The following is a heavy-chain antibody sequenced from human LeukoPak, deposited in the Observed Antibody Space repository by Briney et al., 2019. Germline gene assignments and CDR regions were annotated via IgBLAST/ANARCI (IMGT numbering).Heavy chain of an antibody. CDR3: AREGETITRVRGVIGLENY. CDR2: ISSSGSTI. J-gene: IGHJ4*02. V-gene: IGHV3-11*01. Sequence: PGGSLRLSCAASGFTFSDYYMSWIRQAPGKGLEWVSYISSSGSTIYYADSVKGRFTISRDNAKNSLYLQMNSLRAEDTAVYYCAREGETITRVRGVIGLENYWGQGTLVTVSS. D-gene: IGHD3-10*01. CDR1: GFTFSDYY.